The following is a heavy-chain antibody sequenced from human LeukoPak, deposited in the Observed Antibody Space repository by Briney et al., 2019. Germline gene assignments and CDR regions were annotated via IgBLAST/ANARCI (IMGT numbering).Heavy chain of an antibody. CDR1: GFTFSSYG. CDR3: ARVSSSSWYVLFDY. CDR2: ISYDGSNK. J-gene: IGHJ4*02. V-gene: IGHV3-30*03. Sequence: GGSLRLSCAASGFTFSSYGMHWVRQAPGKGLEWVAVISYDGSNKYYADSVKGRFTISRDNSKNTLYLQMNSLRAEDTAVYYCARVSSSSWYVLFDYWGQGTLVTVSS. D-gene: IGHD6-13*01.